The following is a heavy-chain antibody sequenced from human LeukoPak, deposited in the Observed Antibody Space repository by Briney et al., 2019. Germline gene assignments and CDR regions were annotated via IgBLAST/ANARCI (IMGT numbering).Heavy chain of an antibody. V-gene: IGHV3-21*01. J-gene: IGHJ4*02. CDR3: ARGRGDLKYSYVTYYFDY. CDR1: GITFSNYN. Sequence: GGSLRLSCAAPGITFSNYNMNWVRQAPGKGLEWVSSISSSSSYIYYADSVKGRFTISRDNAKNSLYLQMNSLRAEDTAVYYCARGRGDLKYSYVTYYFDYWGQGTLVTVSS. D-gene: IGHD5-18*01. CDR2: ISSSSSYI.